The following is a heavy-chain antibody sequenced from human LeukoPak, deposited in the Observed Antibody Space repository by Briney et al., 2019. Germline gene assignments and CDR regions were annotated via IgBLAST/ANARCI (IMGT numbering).Heavy chain of an antibody. CDR2: IRGGGAP. V-gene: IGHV3-23*01. CDR1: GFTFSSHT. CDR3: ARCTIGDGSGWCTWFAP. Sequence: GGSLRLSCAASGFTFSSHTMNWVRQAPGKGLQWVSSIRGGGAPVYADSVKGRFTISRDDFKSTVFLQMDSLRPEDTAVCYCARCTIGDGSGWCTWFAPWGQGTLVTVSS. J-gene: IGHJ5*02. D-gene: IGHD6-19*01.